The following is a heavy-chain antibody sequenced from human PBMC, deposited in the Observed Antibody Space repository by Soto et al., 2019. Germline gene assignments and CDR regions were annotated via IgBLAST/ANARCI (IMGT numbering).Heavy chain of an antibody. CDR1: GGSFSGYY. Sequence: SETLSLTCAVYGGSFSGYYWSWIRQPPGKGLEWIGEINHSGSTNYNPSLKSRVTMSVDTSKNQFSLKLSSVTAADTAVYYCARGYIMDYYYYGMDVWGQGTTVTVSS. V-gene: IGHV4-34*01. J-gene: IGHJ6*02. CDR3: ARGYIMDYYYYGMDV. CDR2: INHSGST. D-gene: IGHD3-16*01.